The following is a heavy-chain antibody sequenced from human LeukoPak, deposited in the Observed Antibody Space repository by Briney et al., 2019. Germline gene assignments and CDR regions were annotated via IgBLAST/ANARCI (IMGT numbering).Heavy chain of an antibody. D-gene: IGHD4-23*01. Sequence: ASVKVSCKASGYTFTSYDINWVRQATGQGLEWMGWMNPNSGNTGYAQKFQGRVTMTRNTSINTAYMELSSLRSEDTAVYYCARSRSTVVTPEWCYWGQGTLVTVSS. CDR1: GYTFTSYD. V-gene: IGHV1-8*01. CDR3: ARSRSTVVTPEWCY. J-gene: IGHJ4*02. CDR2: MNPNSGNT.